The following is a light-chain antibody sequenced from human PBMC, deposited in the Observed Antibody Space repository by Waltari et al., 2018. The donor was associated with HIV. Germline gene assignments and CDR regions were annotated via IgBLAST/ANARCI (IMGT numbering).Light chain of an antibody. CDR3: CSSTVKNTYV. CDR1: ISDFDGYND. V-gene: IGLV2-11*01. Sequence: SDLTQPRSVSGSPGQSVTISCTGTISDFDGYNDVSWYQHHPGKSPNLIIYDVNKRPSGVPDRFSGSKSGNTASMLISGLQTDDEVDYYCCSSTVKNTYVFGTGTTVTVL. J-gene: IGLJ1*01. CDR2: DVN.